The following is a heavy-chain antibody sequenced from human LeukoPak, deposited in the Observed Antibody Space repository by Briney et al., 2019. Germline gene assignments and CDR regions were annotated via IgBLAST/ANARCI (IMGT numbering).Heavy chain of an antibody. J-gene: IGHJ4*02. D-gene: IGHD4-17*01. CDR1: GFTFSSYA. CDR2: ISGSGDST. V-gene: IGHV3-23*01. Sequence: PGGSLRLSCAASGFTFSSYAMSWVRQAPGKGLEWVSAISGSGDSTYYGDSVKGRFTISRDNSKNTLYLQMNSLRAEDTAVYYCAKDFYGDPNYFDYWGQGTLVTVSS. CDR3: AKDFYGDPNYFDY.